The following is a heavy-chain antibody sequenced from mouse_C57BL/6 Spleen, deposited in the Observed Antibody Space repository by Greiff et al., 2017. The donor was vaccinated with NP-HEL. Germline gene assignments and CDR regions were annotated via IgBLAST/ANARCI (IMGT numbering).Heavy chain of an antibody. Sequence: EVKVVESGGGLVKPGGSLKLSCAASGFTFSDYGMHWVRQAPEKGLEWVAYISSGSSTIYYADTVKGRFTISRDNAKNTLFLQMTSLRSEDTAMYYCATGYYGTPFAYWGQGTLVTVSA. CDR1: GFTFSDYG. CDR3: ATGYYGTPFAY. D-gene: IGHD1-1*01. CDR2: ISSGSSTI. V-gene: IGHV5-17*01. J-gene: IGHJ3*01.